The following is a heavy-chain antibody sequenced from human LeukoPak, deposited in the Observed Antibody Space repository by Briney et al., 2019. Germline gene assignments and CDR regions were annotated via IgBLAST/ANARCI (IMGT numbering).Heavy chain of an antibody. CDR2: IWYDGSNK. V-gene: IGHV3-33*01. CDR1: GFTFSSYG. J-gene: IGHJ6*02. CDR3: ARDGTVTDNAYYYYGMDV. Sequence: GGSLRLSCAASGFTFSSYGMHWVRQAPGKGLEWVAVIWYDGSNKYYADSVKGRFTISRDNSKNTLYLQMNSLRAEDTAVYYCARDGTVTDNAYYYYGMDVWGQGTTVTVSS. D-gene: IGHD4-17*01.